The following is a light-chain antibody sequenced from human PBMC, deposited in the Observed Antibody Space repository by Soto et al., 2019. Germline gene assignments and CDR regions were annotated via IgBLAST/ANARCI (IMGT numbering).Light chain of an antibody. Sequence: DIQMTQSPSSLSASVGDRVTITCRASQSISSYLNWYQQKPGKAPKILIYDASSLQSGVPSRFSGSGSGTDFPLTISSLQPEDFATYYCQESYSTPYTFGQGTKQEIK. V-gene: IGKV1-39*01. J-gene: IGKJ2*01. CDR3: QESYSTPYT. CDR2: DAS. CDR1: QSISSY.